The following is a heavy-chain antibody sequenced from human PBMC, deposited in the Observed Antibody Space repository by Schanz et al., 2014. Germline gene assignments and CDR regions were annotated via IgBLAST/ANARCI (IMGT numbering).Heavy chain of an antibody. V-gene: IGHV3-33*01. CDR2: IWYDGSNE. J-gene: IGHJ6*03. D-gene: IGHD6-19*01. Sequence: QVQLVESGGGVVQPGRSLRLSCAASGFTFSRYGMHWVRQAPGKGLEWVALIWYDGSNEYYADSVKGRFTISRDNPKKTLYLQMNSLRAEDTAVYYCARDHQWLARYYMDVWGKGTTVTVSS. CDR3: ARDHQWLARYYMDV. CDR1: GFTFSRYG.